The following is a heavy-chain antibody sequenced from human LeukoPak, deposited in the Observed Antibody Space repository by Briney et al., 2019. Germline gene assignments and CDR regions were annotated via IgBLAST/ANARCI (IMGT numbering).Heavy chain of an antibody. CDR2: ISGNGGTT. Sequence: GGSLRLSCAASGFTFRSLAMSWVRQAPGKGLDWVSVISGNGGTTYHADSVKGRFTISRDNSRNTLYLQMNSLRAEDTAIYYCAKETGGLPYWGQGTLVTVSS. D-gene: IGHD7-27*01. CDR3: AKETGGLPY. V-gene: IGHV3-23*01. CDR1: GFTFRSLA. J-gene: IGHJ4*02.